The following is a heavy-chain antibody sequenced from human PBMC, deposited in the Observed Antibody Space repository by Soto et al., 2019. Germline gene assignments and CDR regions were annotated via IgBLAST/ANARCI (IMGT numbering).Heavy chain of an antibody. D-gene: IGHD1-26*01. CDR3: AHRREQYYFDY. CDR1: GFSLSTRGVG. J-gene: IGHJ4*02. V-gene: IGHV2-5*02. CDR2: ISWDGDS. Sequence: QITLKESGPTLVKPTQTLTLTCTFSGFSLSTRGVGVGWIRQPPGKALEWLALISWDGDSRYSPSLRSRLTITKDTSKDQVVLTMTNMGPVDTATYYCAHRREQYYFDYWCQGTLVTVSS.